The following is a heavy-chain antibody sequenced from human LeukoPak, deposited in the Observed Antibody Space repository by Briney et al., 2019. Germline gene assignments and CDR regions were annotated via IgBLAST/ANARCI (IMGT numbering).Heavy chain of an antibody. D-gene: IGHD3-9*01. CDR3: ALTYYDILDSDY. V-gene: IGHV1-46*01. J-gene: IGHJ4*02. CDR2: INPSGGSS. Sequence: ASVKVSCKASGYTFTSYYMHWVRQAPGQGLEWMGIINPSGGSSSYAQKFQGRVTMTRDMSTSTVYMELSSLRSEDTAVYYCALTYYDILDSDYWGQGTLVTVSS. CDR1: GYTFTSYY.